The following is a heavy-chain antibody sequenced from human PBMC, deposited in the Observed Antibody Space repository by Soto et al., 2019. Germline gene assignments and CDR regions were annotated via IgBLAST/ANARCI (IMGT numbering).Heavy chain of an antibody. CDR3: ASTASTYYYYMDV. D-gene: IGHD5-18*01. CDR2: INHSGST. J-gene: IGHJ6*03. V-gene: IGHV4-34*01. CDR1: GGSCSGYY. Sequence: SETLSLTCAVYGGSCSGYYCSWIRQPPGKGLEWIGEINHSGSTNYNPSLKSRVTISLDTSKNQFSLKLSSVTAADTAVYYCASTASTYYYYMDVWGKGTTVTVSS.